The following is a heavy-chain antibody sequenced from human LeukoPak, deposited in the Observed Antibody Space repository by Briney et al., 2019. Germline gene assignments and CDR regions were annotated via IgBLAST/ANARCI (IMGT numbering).Heavy chain of an antibody. J-gene: IGHJ4*02. Sequence: GRSLRLSCVASGFTFSSNVMIWVRQAPGKGLEWVSSIPSSGGSTYYADSVKGRFTISRDNSKNSLYLQMNSLRAEDTAVYYCAKESSGGWYFDYWGQGTLVTVSS. CDR1: GFTFSSNV. D-gene: IGHD6-19*01. CDR2: IPSSGGST. V-gene: IGHV3-23*01. CDR3: AKESSGGWYFDY.